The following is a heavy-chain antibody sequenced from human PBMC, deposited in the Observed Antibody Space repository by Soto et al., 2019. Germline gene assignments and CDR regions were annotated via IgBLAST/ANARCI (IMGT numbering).Heavy chain of an antibody. J-gene: IGHJ5*02. Sequence: SETLSLTCTVSGGPISSGPYSWGWIRQPPGEGLEWIGYFHYNGSTSYNPSLRSRVTISVDTSKNQFSLILSSVTSADTAVYYCARDQLSSGLYVWFDPWGQGTLVTVSS. V-gene: IGHV4-61*01. CDR3: ARDQLSSGLYVWFDP. D-gene: IGHD6-25*01. CDR1: GGPISSGPYS. CDR2: FHYNGST.